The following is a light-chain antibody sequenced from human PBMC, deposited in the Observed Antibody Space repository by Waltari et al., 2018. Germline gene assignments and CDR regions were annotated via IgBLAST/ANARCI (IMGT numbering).Light chain of an antibody. CDR1: SIDVGGSNY. V-gene: IGLV2-14*03. J-gene: IGLJ3*02. CDR2: DVS. Sequence: QSALTQPASVSGSPGQSITISCTGTSIDVGGSNYVSWYQQHPGKAPKLMIYDVSNRPSGVSIRFSGSKSGNTASLTISGLQAEDEADYYCSSYTTSSTRVFGGGTKLTVL. CDR3: SSYTTSSTRV.